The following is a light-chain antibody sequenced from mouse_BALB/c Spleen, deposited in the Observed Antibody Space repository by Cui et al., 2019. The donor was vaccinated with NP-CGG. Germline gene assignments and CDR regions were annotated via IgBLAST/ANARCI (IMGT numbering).Light chain of an antibody. Sequence: QSVATLEPALTTSPGETVTLTCRSSTGAVTTSNYANWVQEKPDHLFTGLIGGTNNRPPGVPARFSGSLIGDKAALTITGAQTEDEAIYFCALWYSNHWVFGGGTKLTVL. CDR2: GTN. CDR1: TGAVTTSNY. J-gene: IGLJ1*01. V-gene: IGLV1*01. CDR3: ALWYSNHWV.